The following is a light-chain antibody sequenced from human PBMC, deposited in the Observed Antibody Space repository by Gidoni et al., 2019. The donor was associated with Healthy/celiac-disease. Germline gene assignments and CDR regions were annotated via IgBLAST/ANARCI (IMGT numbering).Light chain of an antibody. Sequence: DLVITQSPDSLAVSLGERATINCKSSQSVLYSSNNKNYFAWYQQKPGQPPNVLIYWASTRESGVPDRFSGSESGTDFTLTISSLQAEDVAVYYCQQYYSTPWTFGQGTKVEIK. CDR1: QSVLYSSNNKNY. J-gene: IGKJ1*01. CDR3: QQYYSTPWT. CDR2: WAS. V-gene: IGKV4-1*01.